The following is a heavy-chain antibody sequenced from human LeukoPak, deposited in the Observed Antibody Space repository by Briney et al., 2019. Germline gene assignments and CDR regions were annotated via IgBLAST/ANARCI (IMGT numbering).Heavy chain of an antibody. CDR2: ITGSSTTI. V-gene: IGHV3-48*02. CDR3: ARTEYSGYDL. J-gene: IGHJ5*02. CDR1: GFTFSYYK. Sequence: GGSLRLSCAASGFTFSYYKMNLVRQAPGKGLEWVSYITGSSTTIYYADSVKGRFTVSRDNAKNSLYLQMSSLRDEDTAVYYCARTEYSGYDLWSQGTLVTVSS. D-gene: IGHD5-12*01.